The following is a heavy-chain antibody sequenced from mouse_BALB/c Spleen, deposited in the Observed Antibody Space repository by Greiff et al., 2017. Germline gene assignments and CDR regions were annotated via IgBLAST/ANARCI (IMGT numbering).Heavy chain of an antibody. Sequence: DVHLVESGGGLVKPGGSLKLSCAASGFTFSSYAMSWVRQTPEKRLEWVASISSGGSTYYPDSVKGRFTISRDNARNILYLQMSSLRSEDTAMYYCARRGYGSKIYYAMDYWGQGTSVTVSS. CDR2: ISSGGST. CDR1: GFTFSSYA. D-gene: IGHD1-1*01. J-gene: IGHJ4*01. V-gene: IGHV5-6-5*01. CDR3: ARRGYGSKIYYAMDY.